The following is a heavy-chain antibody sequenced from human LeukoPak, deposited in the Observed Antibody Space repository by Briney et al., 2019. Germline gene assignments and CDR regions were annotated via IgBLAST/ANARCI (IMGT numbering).Heavy chain of an antibody. V-gene: IGHV1-18*01. J-gene: IGHJ4*02. CDR3: ARDDSSWARFDY. D-gene: IGHD6-13*01. Sequence: ASVKVSCKASGYTFTSYGISWVRQAPGQGLEGMGWISAYNGNTNYAQKLQGRVTITTDTSTSTAYMELRSLRSDDTAVYYCARDDSSWARFDYWGQGTLVTVSS. CDR2: ISAYNGNT. CDR1: GYTFTSYG.